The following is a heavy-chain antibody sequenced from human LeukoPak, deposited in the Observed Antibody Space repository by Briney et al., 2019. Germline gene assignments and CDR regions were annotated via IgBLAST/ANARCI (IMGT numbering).Heavy chain of an antibody. D-gene: IGHD5-18*01. J-gene: IGHJ6*03. CDR1: GGSISSGSYY. V-gene: IGHV4-61*02. CDR2: IYTSGST. Sequence: SETLSLTCTVSGGSISSGSYYWSWIRQPAGKGLEWIGRIYTSGSTNYNPSLKSRVTISVDTSKNQFSLKLSSVTAADTAVYYCARAVVNTAMVKRKPYYYYMDVWGKGTTVTVSS. CDR3: ARAVVNTAMVKRKPYYYYMDV.